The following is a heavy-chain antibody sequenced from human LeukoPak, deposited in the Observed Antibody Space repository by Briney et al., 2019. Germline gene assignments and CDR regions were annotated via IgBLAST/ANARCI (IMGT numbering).Heavy chain of an antibody. V-gene: IGHV3-33*01. CDR3: ARDRGYSGYGYFDY. J-gene: IGHJ4*02. CDR2: IWYDGSNK. CDR1: GFTFSSYG. Sequence: GESLRLSCAASGFTFSSYGMHWVRQAPGKGLEWVAVIWYDGSNKYYADSVKGRFTISRDNSKNTLYLQMNSLRAEDTAVYYCARDRGYSGYGYFDYWGQGTLVTVSS. D-gene: IGHD5-12*01.